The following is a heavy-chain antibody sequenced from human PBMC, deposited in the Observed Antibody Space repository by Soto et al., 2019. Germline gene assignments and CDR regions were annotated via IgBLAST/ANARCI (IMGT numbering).Heavy chain of an antibody. CDR1: GFTFSNYA. CDR2: ISYDGSNK. J-gene: IGHJ5*02. Sequence: GGSLRLSCAASGFTFSNYAMHWVRQAPGKGLKWVAVISYDGSNKYYADSVKGRFTISRDNSKNTLYLQMNSLRAEDTAVYYWARGDDILTGYYHWFDPGGQGTLVTVSS. D-gene: IGHD3-9*01. V-gene: IGHV3-30-3*01. CDR3: ARGDDILTGYYHWFDP.